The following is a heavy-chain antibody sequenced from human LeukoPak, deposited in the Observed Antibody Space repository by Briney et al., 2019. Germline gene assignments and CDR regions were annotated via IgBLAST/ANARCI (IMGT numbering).Heavy chain of an antibody. V-gene: IGHV1-8*01. CDR2: ISTNSGNT. CDR3: SRGLLQFWNGYTADVFDI. Sequence: ASVKVSCKASGYTLTSYDINWVRQATGQGLEWMGRISTNSGNTDYAQKFQGRVTMTRNTSISTVYMELSSLRSEDTAVYYCSRGLLQFWNGYTADVFDIWGQGTMVTVSS. J-gene: IGHJ3*02. CDR1: GYTLTSYD. D-gene: IGHD3-3*01.